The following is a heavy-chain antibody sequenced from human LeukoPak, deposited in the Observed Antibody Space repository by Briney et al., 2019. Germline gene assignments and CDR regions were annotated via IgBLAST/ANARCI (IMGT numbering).Heavy chain of an antibody. CDR2: IYTSGST. J-gene: IGHJ4*02. CDR3: AAITMVRGVVDY. CDR1: GGSISSGSYY. Sequence: SETLSLTCTVSGGSISSGSYYWSWIRQPAGKGLEWIGRIYTSGSTNYNPSLKSRVTMSVDTSKNQFSLKLSSVTAADTAVYYCAAITMVRGVVDYWGQGTLVTVSS. V-gene: IGHV4-61*02. D-gene: IGHD3-10*01.